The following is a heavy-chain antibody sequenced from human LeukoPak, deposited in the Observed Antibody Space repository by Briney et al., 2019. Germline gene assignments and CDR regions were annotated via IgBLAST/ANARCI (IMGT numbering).Heavy chain of an antibody. D-gene: IGHD3-22*01. CDR3: ARASSMIVVWFDY. CDR2: IYYSGST. CDR1: GGSISSGDYY. Sequence: SQTLSLTCTVSGGSISSGDYYWSWIRQPPGKGLEWIGCIYYSGSTYYNPSLKSRVTISVDTSKNQFSLKLSSVTAADTAVYYCARASSMIVVWFDYWGQGTLVTVSS. V-gene: IGHV4-30-4*01. J-gene: IGHJ4*02.